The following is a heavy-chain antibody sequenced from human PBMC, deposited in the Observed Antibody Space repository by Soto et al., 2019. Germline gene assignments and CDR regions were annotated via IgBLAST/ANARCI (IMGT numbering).Heavy chain of an antibody. D-gene: IGHD3-10*01. J-gene: IGHJ4*02. V-gene: IGHV4-39*01. Sequence: PSETLSLTCSVSGGSISRSSFYWGWIRQPPEKGLEWIGTIYYSGSTYYNPSLKSRVTISVDTSKKQFSLKLSSVTAADTAVYYCASRNYYGSGSYHYYFDYWGQGTLVTVSS. CDR3: ASRNYYGSGSYHYYFDY. CDR2: IYYSGST. CDR1: GGSISRSSFY.